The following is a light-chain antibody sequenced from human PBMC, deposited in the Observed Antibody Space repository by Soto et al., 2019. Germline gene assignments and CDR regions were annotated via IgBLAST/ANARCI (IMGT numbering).Light chain of an antibody. CDR2: GVT. J-gene: IGLJ3*02. Sequence: QSVLTQPASVSGSPGQSISISCTGSSSDVGVHNFVSWYQHHPGKAPKVLIYGVTNRPSGVSNRCSGSKSGNPASLTISGLQAEDEADYYCCSYTPAYTWVFGVGTKVTVL. CDR3: CSYTPAYTWV. V-gene: IGLV2-14*01. CDR1: SSDVGVHNF.